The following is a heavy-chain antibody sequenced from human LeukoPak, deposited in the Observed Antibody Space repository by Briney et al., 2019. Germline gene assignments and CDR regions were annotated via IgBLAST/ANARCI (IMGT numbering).Heavy chain of an antibody. CDR2: ITGSSYYI. J-gene: IGHJ4*02. CDR3: ARDRLEGVETFDS. D-gene: IGHD1-1*01. CDR1: GFTFRSYS. Sequence: GGSLRLSCAASGFTFRSYSMDWVRQAPGKGLEWVSSITGSSYYISYADSVKGRFTISRDNAENSLFLQMNSLRPEDTAVYFCARDRLEGVETFDSWGQGTLVTVSS. V-gene: IGHV3-21*01.